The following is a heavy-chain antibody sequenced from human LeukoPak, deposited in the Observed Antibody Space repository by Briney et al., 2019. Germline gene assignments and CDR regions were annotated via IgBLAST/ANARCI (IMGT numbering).Heavy chain of an antibody. CDR3: ARGAISRAGFDP. J-gene: IGHJ5*02. D-gene: IGHD2-2*02. CDR2: INSDGSDT. Sequence: GGSLRLSCAASGFTFSSYWMHWVRQAPGKGLVWVSRINSDGSDTNYADSVKGRFTISRDNAKNTLYLQMNSVRAEDTAVYYCARGAISRAGFDPWGQGTLVTVSS. V-gene: IGHV3-74*01. CDR1: GFTFSSYW.